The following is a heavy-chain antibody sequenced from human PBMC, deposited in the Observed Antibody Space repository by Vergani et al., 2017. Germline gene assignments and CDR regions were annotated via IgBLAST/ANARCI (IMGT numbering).Heavy chain of an antibody. V-gene: IGHV4-61*02. Sequence: QVQLQESGPGLVRPSETLSLTCSVSGTSVSSGTHYWNWTRQPADKTLEWIGRIYTSGSTDYNPTLRSRITLSLVRSTNQVSLKVSSVTAADTAVYFCARDTAVADDVFDLWGQGTLVSVSA. CDR2: IYTSGST. D-gene: IGHD6-19*01. CDR1: GTSVSSGTHY. J-gene: IGHJ3*01. CDR3: ARDTAVADDVFDL.